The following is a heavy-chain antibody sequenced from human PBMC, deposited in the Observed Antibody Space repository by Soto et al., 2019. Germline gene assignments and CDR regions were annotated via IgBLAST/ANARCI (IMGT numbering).Heavy chain of an antibody. J-gene: IGHJ6*02. CDR1: GYTFTSYY. D-gene: IGHD2-8*01. V-gene: IGHV1-46*01. CDR2: INPSGGST. Sequence: QVQLVQSGAEVKKPGTSVKVSCKASGYTFTSYYMHWVRQAPGQGLEWMGIINPSGGSTSYAQKSQDRVTMVRYRVWRTVYMEPSRLRAEDTAVEYCAWCRPQTIGRDVLGQGTTVTVSS. CDR3: AWCRPQTIGRDV.